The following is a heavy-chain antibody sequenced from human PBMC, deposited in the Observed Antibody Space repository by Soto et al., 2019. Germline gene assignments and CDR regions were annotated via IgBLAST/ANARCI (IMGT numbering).Heavy chain of an antibody. CDR2: IYYSGST. CDR1: GGSISSGGYY. V-gene: IGHV4-31*03. D-gene: IGHD3-22*01. J-gene: IGHJ4*02. Sequence: SETLSLTCTVSGGSISSGGYYWSWIRQHPGKGLEWIGYIYYSGSTYYNPSLKSRVTISVDTSKNQFSLKLSSVTAADTAVYYCARDLLVRDSSHFDYWGQGTLVTVSS. CDR3: ARDLLVRDSSHFDY.